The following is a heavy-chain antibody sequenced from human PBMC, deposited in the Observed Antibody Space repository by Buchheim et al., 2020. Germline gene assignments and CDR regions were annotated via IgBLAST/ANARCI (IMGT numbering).Heavy chain of an antibody. J-gene: IGHJ4*02. CDR2: INPSGDST. Sequence: QVQLAQSGAEVKKPGASVKVSCKASGYTFINFYMHWVRQAPGQGLEWMGRINPSGDSTNYAQSVQGRVTMTRDASTSTAYMELSSLRSEDTAGYYCARDGHNWNFDYWGQGTL. D-gene: IGHD1-1*01. V-gene: IGHV1-46*04. CDR1: GYTFINFY. CDR3: ARDGHNWNFDY.